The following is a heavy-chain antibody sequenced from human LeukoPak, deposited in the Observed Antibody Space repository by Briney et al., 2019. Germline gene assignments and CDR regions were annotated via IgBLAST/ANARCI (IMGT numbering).Heavy chain of an antibody. CDR3: ARDGTTVTARGLYFDY. J-gene: IGHJ4*02. V-gene: IGHV3-66*02. CDR2: IYSGGST. D-gene: IGHD4-17*01. CDR1: GFTVSSNY. Sequence: GGSLRLSCAASGFTVSSNYMSWDRQAPGKGLEWVSVIYSGGSTYYADSVKGRFTISRDNSKNTLYLQMNSLRAEDTAVYYCARDGTTVTARGLYFDYWGQGTLVTVSS.